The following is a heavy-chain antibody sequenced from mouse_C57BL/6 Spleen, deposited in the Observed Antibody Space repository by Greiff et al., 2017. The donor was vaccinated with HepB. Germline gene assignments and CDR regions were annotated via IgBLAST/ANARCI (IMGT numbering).Heavy chain of an antibody. CDR2: INPNYGTT. CDR3: AKIYGSSLDWYFDV. V-gene: IGHV1-39*01. D-gene: IGHD1-1*01. J-gene: IGHJ1*03. CDR1: GYSFTDYN. Sequence: VQLQQSGPELVKPGASVKISCKASGYSFTDYNMNWVKQSNGKSLEWIGVINPNYGTTSYNQKFKGKATLTVDQSSSTAYMQLNSLTSEDSAVYYCAKIYGSSLDWYFDVWGTGTTVTVSS.